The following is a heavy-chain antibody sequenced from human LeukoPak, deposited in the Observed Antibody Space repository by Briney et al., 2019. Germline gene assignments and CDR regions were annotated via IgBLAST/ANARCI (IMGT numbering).Heavy chain of an antibody. CDR1: GYTFTSYG. D-gene: IGHD2-15*01. CDR2: ISAYNGNT. V-gene: IGHV1-18*01. J-gene: IGHJ4*02. CDR3: ARGPYCSGGTCYSQYFDY. Sequence: ASVKVSYKASGYTFTSYGISWVRQAPGQGLEWMGWISAYNGNTNYAQKLQGRVTMTTDTSTSTAYMELRSLRSDDTAVYYCARGPYCSGGTCYSQYFDYWGQGTLVTVSS.